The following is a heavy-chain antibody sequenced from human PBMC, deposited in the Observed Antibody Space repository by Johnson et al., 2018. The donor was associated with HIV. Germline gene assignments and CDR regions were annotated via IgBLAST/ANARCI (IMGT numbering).Heavy chain of an antibody. D-gene: IGHD1-26*01. J-gene: IGHJ3*02. V-gene: IGHV3-30-3*01. CDR3: AKDRSGSASAFDI. Sequence: QVQLVESGGGVVQPGRSLRVSCAASGFTFSSYAMHWVRQAPGKGLEWVAVISYDGSNKYYADSVKGGFTISRDNSKNTLYLQMTSLRAEDTAVYYCAKDRSGSASAFDIWGQGPMVTVSS. CDR1: GFTFSSYA. CDR2: ISYDGSNK.